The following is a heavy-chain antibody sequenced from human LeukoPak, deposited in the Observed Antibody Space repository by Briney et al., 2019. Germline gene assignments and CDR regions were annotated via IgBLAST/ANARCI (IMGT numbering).Heavy chain of an antibody. CDR1: GFTFSRYA. CDR3: AQDLTIFGVQLGDY. D-gene: IGHD3-3*01. V-gene: IGHV3-23*01. J-gene: IGHJ4*02. CDR2: ISGSGGST. Sequence: GGSLRLSCAASGFTFSRYAMSWARQAPGKGLEWVSAISGSGGSTYYADSVKGRFTISRDNSKNTLYLQMNSLRAEDTAVYYCAQDLTIFGVQLGDYWGQGTLVTVSS.